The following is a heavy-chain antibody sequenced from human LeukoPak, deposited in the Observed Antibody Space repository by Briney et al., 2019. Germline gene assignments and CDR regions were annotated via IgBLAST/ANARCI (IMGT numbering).Heavy chain of an antibody. CDR1: GFTFSSYW. CDR3: AKDAYSLGYSYGYGGAPYYYDSSGSFDY. J-gene: IGHJ4*02. Sequence: GGSLRLSCAASGFTFSSYWMSWVRQAPGKGLEWVANIKQDGSEKYYVDSVKGRFTISRDNAKNSLYLQMNSLRAEDTAVYYCAKDAYSLGYSYGYGGAPYYYDSSGSFDYWGQGTLVTVSS. V-gene: IGHV3-7*03. D-gene: IGHD3-22*01. CDR2: IKQDGSEK.